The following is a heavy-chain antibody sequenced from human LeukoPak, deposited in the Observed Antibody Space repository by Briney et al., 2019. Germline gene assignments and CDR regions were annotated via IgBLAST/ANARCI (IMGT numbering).Heavy chain of an antibody. Sequence: GGSLRLSCAASGFTFSNYAMHWVRQAPGKGLEWVAVISYDGSNKYYADSVKGRFTISRDNSKITPYLQMNSLRAEDTAVYYCARDSLVADFDYWGQGTLVTVSS. D-gene: IGHD2-15*01. CDR3: ARDSLVADFDY. V-gene: IGHV3-30*04. CDR1: GFTFSNYA. J-gene: IGHJ4*02. CDR2: ISYDGSNK.